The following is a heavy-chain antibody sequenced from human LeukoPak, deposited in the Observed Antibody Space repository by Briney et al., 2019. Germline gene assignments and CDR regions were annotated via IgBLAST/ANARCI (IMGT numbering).Heavy chain of an antibody. V-gene: IGHV1-2*02. Sequence: ASVKVSCKASGYTFTGYYMHWVRQAPGQGLEWMGWINPNSGGTNYAQKFQGRVTKTRDTSISTAYMEPSRLRSDDTGVYYCASTPRSRNWFDAWGQGTLVTVSS. CDR2: INPNSGGT. CDR1: GYTFTGYY. J-gene: IGHJ5*02. CDR3: ASTPRSRNWFDA.